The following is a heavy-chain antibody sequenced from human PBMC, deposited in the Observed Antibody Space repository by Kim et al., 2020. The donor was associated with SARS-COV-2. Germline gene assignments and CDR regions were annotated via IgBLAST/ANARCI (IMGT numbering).Heavy chain of an antibody. Sequence: GRFTISRDNSKNSLYLQMNSLTTEDTALYYCAKGIEVGATTFYDYYGMDVWGQGTTVTVSS. D-gene: IGHD1-26*01. CDR3: AKGIEVGATTFYDYYGMDV. V-gene: IGHV3-43*01. J-gene: IGHJ6*02.